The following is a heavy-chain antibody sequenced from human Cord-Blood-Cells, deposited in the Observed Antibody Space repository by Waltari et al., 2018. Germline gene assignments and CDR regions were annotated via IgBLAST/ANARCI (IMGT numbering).Heavy chain of an antibody. D-gene: IGHD3-22*01. CDR3: ARSTDYYDSSGYYFDY. CDR2: IWYDGSKK. V-gene: IGHV3-33*01. Sequence: QVQLVESGGGVVQPGRSLRPSCAASGFTFSSYAMNWVRRAPGKGLEWVAVIWYDGSKKYYADSVKGRFTISRDNSKNTLYLQMNSLGAEDTAVYYCARSTDYYDSSGYYFDYWGQGTLVTVSS. J-gene: IGHJ4*02. CDR1: GFTFSSYA.